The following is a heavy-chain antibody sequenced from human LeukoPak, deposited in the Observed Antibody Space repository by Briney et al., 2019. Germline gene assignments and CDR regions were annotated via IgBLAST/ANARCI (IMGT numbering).Heavy chain of an antibody. D-gene: IGHD6-19*01. V-gene: IGHV4-34*01. CDR2: INHSGST. Sequence: SETLSLTCAVYGGSFSGYYWSWIRQPPGKGLEWIGEINHSGSTNYNPSLKSRVTISVDTSKNQFSLKLSSVTAADTAVYYCARYTVAGDYYFDYWGQGTLVTVSS. J-gene: IGHJ4*02. CDR3: ARYTVAGDYYFDY. CDR1: GGSFSGYY.